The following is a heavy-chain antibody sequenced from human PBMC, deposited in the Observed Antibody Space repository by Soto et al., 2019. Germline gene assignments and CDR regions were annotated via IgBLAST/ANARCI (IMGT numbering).Heavy chain of an antibody. V-gene: IGHV4-31*02. CDR3: ARDTVWSGYYLYYYYYGMDV. D-gene: IGHD3-3*01. CDR2: GST. J-gene: IGHJ6*02. Sequence: GSTYYNPSLKSRVTISVDTSKNQFSLKLSSVTAADTAVYYCARDTVWSGYYLYYYYYGMDVWGQGTTLTVSS.